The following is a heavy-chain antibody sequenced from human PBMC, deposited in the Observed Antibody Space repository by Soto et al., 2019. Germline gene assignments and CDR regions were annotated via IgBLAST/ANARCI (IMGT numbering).Heavy chain of an antibody. CDR3: ARRSSSGWTWFDY. CDR1: GYTFSSYT. J-gene: IGHJ4*01. CDR2: INPDNGNT. V-gene: IGHV1-3*01. Sequence: ASVKVSCTASGYTFSSYTIHWVRQAPGQRLEWMGWINPDNGNTKYSQRFQGRVSITRDISASTAYMELSSLRSEDTAVYYCARRSSSGWTWFDYWGQGTLVTVSS. D-gene: IGHD6-19*01.